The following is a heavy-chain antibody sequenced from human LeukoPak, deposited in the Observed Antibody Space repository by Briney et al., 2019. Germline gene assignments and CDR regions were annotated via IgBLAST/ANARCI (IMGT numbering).Heavy chain of an antibody. D-gene: IGHD3-10*01. V-gene: IGHV5-51*01. Sequence: GESLKISCKGSGYSFISYWIGWVRQMPGKGLEWMGIIYPAESVTRYSPSFQGQVTISADKSTSTAYLQWSSLKASDTAMYYCARPRSYGSGSSPFDYWGQGTLVTVSS. CDR1: GYSFISYW. CDR2: IYPAESVT. J-gene: IGHJ4*02. CDR3: ARPRSYGSGSSPFDY.